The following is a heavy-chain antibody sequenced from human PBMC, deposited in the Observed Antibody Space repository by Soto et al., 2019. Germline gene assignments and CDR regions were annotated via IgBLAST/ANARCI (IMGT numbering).Heavy chain of an antibody. CDR1: GGSISNYY. CDR3: ARVPPTGGYYGMDV. Sequence: PSETLSLTCTVSGGSISNYYWTWTRQPPGKGLEWIGYIYYSGSTNYNPSLKSRLTISVDTSKNQFSLKLTSVTASDTAVYYCARVPPTGGYYGMDVWGQGTTVTVSS. D-gene: IGHD1-26*01. V-gene: IGHV4-59*01. J-gene: IGHJ6*02. CDR2: IYYSGST.